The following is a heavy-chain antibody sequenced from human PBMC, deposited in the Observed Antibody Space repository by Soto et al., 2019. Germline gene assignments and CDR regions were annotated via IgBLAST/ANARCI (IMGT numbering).Heavy chain of an antibody. J-gene: IGHJ5*02. CDR1: GGTFSSYA. CDR2: IIPIFGTA. CDR3: ARASITMVRGVIPTTNWFDP. Sequence: SVKGSCKASGGTFSSYAISWGRQAPVQGLEWMGGIIPIFGTANYAQKFQGRVTITADESTSTAYMELSSLRSEDTAVYYCARASITMVRGVIPTTNWFDPWGQGTLVTVSS. V-gene: IGHV1-69*01. D-gene: IGHD3-10*01.